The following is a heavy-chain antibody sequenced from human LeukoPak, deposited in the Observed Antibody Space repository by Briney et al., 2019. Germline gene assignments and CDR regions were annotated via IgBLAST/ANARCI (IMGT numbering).Heavy chain of an antibody. Sequence: GGSLRLSCAASGFTFSNYALTWVRQAPGRGLEWVSSISGAGPYYADSVKGRFSISRDNYKNTLYLQMSSLRAEDTAVYYCARDPNGNYVGAFDYQRWGQGTLVTVSS. J-gene: IGHJ1*01. CDR3: ARDPNGNYVGAFDYQR. V-gene: IGHV3-23*01. D-gene: IGHD4-17*01. CDR2: ISGAGP. CDR1: GFTFSNYA.